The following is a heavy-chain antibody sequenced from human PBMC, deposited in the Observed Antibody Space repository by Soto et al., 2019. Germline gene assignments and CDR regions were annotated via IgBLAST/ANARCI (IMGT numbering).Heavy chain of an antibody. Sequence: EVQLVESGGGLVKPGGSLRLSCAASGFTFSSYNMNWVRQAPGKGLEWVSSISSSSSYIYYADSVKGRFTISRDNAKNSLYLQMNSLRAEDTAVYYCARRMATTDAFDIWGQGTMVTVSS. CDR3: ARRMATTDAFDI. CDR1: GFTFSSYN. V-gene: IGHV3-21*01. J-gene: IGHJ3*02. D-gene: IGHD5-12*01. CDR2: ISSSSSYI.